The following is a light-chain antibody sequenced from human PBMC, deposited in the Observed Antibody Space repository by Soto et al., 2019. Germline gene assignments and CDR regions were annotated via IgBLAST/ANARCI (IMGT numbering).Light chain of an antibody. Sequence: QSVLTQPASVSGSPGQSITISCTGTGSDIGYFNYVSWYQQQPGKAPKLMIYEVDNRPSGVSIRFSGSQSGSTASLTISGLQAEDEADYYCKSYAVGSTYVFGTGTKVTVL. CDR2: EVD. CDR1: GSDIGYFNY. CDR3: KSYAVGSTYV. J-gene: IGLJ1*01. V-gene: IGLV2-14*01.